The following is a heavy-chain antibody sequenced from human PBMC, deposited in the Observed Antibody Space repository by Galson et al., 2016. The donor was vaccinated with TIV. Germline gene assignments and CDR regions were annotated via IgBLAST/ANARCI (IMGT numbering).Heavy chain of an antibody. CDR3: ARNKRGFTRGYGGHFDS. V-gene: IGHV4-34*01. CDR2: VNDNGRV. Sequence: SETLSLTCGVNGGSFRGYYWAWIRQSPGMGLEWIGDVNDNGRVDYNPSLKGRVTLSADASTTQFSLKLTSVTAADTGFYYCARNKRGFTRGYGGHFDSRGQGILVTVSS. J-gene: IGHJ4*02. D-gene: IGHD5-12*01. CDR1: GGSFRGYY.